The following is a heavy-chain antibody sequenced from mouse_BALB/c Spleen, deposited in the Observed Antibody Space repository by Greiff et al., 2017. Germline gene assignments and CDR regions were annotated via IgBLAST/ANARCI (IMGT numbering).Heavy chain of an antibody. Sequence: EVQLQQSGPELVQPGASVKIPCEASGYTFTDYNMDWVKQSHGKSLEWIGDINPNNGGTFYNQKVKGKATLTVDKSSSTAYMELRSLTSEDTAVYYCARDWEGVPGLAYWGQGTLVTVSA. J-gene: IGHJ3*01. V-gene: IGHV1-18*01. D-gene: IGHD4-1*01. CDR1: GYTFTDYN. CDR2: INPNNGGT. CDR3: ARDWEGVPGLAY.